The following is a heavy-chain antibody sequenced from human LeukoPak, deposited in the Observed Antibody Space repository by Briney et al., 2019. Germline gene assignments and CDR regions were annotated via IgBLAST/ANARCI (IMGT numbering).Heavy chain of an antibody. CDR2: VNHSGST. D-gene: IGHD2-15*01. J-gene: IGHJ4*02. Sequence: PSETLSLTCAVYGGSFSGYYWSWVRQPPGKGLEWIGEVNHSGSTNYNPSLKSRVTISVDTSKNQFSLKLSSVTAADSAVYYCASIVFAAFDYWGQGALVTASS. V-gene: IGHV4-34*01. CDR1: GGSFSGYY. CDR3: ASIVFAAFDY.